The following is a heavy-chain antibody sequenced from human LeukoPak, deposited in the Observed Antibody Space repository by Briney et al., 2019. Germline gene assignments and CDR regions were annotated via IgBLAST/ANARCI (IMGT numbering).Heavy chain of an antibody. J-gene: IGHJ4*02. CDR3: ASCVALPGVPDF. V-gene: IGHV3-74*01. D-gene: IGHD6-19*01. CDR2: INSDESST. CDR1: GFTLSDSW. Sequence: GGSLRLSCAPPGFTLSDSWMYWVRQAPGKGLVWVSRINSDESSTSYADSVQGRFTISRDNAKNTLYLQMNSLRAEDTAVYYCASCVALPGVPDFWGQGTLVSVSS.